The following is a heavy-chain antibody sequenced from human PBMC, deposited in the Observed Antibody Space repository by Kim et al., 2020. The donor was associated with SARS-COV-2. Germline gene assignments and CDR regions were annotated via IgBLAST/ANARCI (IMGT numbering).Heavy chain of an antibody. V-gene: IGHV1-69*13. CDR2: IIPIFGTA. D-gene: IGHD3-9*01. Sequence: SVKVSCKASGGTFSSYAISWVRQAPGQGLEWMGGIIPIFGTANYAQKFQGRVTITADESTSTAYMELSSLRSEDTAVYYCAGERYFDWLGIYYYYGMDVWGQGTTVTVSS. J-gene: IGHJ6*02. CDR1: GGTFSSYA. CDR3: AGERYFDWLGIYYYYGMDV.